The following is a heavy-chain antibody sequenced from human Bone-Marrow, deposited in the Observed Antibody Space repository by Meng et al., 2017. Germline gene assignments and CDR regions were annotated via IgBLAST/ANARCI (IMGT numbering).Heavy chain of an antibody. Sequence: ASVKVSCKASGYTFTSYAMNWVRQAPGQGLEWMGWINTNTGNPTYAQGFTGRFVFSLDTSVSTAYLQISSLKAEDTAVYYCAMTILAVADLYYYGMDVWGQGTTVTVSS. CDR2: INTNTGNP. CDR1: GYTFTSYA. CDR3: AMTILAVADLYYYGMDV. V-gene: IGHV7-4-1*02. D-gene: IGHD6-19*01. J-gene: IGHJ6*02.